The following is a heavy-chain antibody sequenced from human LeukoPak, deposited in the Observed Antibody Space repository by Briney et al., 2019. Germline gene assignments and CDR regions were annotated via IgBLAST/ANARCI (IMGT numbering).Heavy chain of an antibody. V-gene: IGHV3-53*01. Sequence: GGSLRLSCAASGFTVSSNYMSWVRQAPGRGLEWVSAIYSGGSTYYADSVKGRFTISRDDSKNTLYLQMNSLRAEDTAVYYCAREGGGGYCSTTGCSLASWGQGSLVTVSS. CDR1: GFTVSSNY. CDR3: AREGGGGYCSTTGCSLAS. D-gene: IGHD2-2*01. CDR2: IYSGGST. J-gene: IGHJ5*02.